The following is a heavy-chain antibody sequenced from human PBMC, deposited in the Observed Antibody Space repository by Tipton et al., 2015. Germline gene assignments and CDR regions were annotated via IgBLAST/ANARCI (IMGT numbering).Heavy chain of an antibody. Sequence: TLSLTCNVSGDSIMSYYWSWIRQPPGKGLEWIGYIYYSGSTNYNPSLKSRVTISVDTSKNQFSLKLSSVTAADTAVYYCARSPSQGLPLYYYYGMDVWGQGTTVTVSS. CDR3: ARSPSQGLPLYYYYGMDV. V-gene: IGHV4-59*01. D-gene: IGHD5-18*01. CDR2: IYYSGST. J-gene: IGHJ6*02. CDR1: GDSIMSYY.